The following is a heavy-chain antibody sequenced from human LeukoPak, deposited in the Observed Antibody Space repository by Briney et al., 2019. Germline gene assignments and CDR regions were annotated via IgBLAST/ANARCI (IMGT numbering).Heavy chain of an antibody. Sequence: GGSLRPSCAASGFTVSSTYMSWVRQAPGKGLEWVSVIYSGGNTYYADSVKGRFTISRDNSKNTLYLQMNSLRAEDTAVHYCAREVEMAIYDYWGQGTLVTVSS. D-gene: IGHD5-24*01. CDR2: IYSGGNT. CDR3: AREVEMAIYDY. J-gene: IGHJ4*02. CDR1: GFTVSSTY. V-gene: IGHV3-53*01.